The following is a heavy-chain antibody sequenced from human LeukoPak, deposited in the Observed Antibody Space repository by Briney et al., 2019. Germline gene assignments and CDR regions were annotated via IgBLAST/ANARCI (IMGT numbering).Heavy chain of an antibody. Sequence: GGSLRLSCAASGFTFSNYAMSWVRQAPGKGLEWVSGISGSGGNTYYADSVKGRFTISRDNSKDTLYLQMNNLRAEDTALYYCANLYPGIRIDYWGQGTLVTVSP. D-gene: IGHD1-14*01. V-gene: IGHV3-23*01. CDR3: ANLYPGIRIDY. CDR2: ISGSGGNT. CDR1: GFTFSNYA. J-gene: IGHJ4*02.